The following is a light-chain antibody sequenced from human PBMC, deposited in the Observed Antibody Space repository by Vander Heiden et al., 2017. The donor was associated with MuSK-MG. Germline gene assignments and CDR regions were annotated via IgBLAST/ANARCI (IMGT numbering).Light chain of an antibody. Sequence: DIQMTQSPSSLSASVGDRVTITCRASQSISGYLNWYQQKPGKAPNLVIYAVSSLQSGVPSRFSGSGSGTAFTLTISSLQPEDFAAYYCQQAYSVPFTFGPGTKLXIK. V-gene: IGKV1-39*01. CDR3: QQAYSVPFT. CDR2: AVS. J-gene: IGKJ3*01. CDR1: QSISGY.